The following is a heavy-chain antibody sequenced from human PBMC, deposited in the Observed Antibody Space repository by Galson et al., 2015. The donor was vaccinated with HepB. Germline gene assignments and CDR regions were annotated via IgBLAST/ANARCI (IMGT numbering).Heavy chain of an antibody. CDR3: ARTGLRLGELSFRVFGPGPLDL. V-gene: IGHV1-18*04. J-gene: IGHJ5*02. Sequence: QSGAEVKKPGASVKVSCKASGYTFTSYGISWVRQAPGQGLEWMGWISAYNGNTNYAQKLQGRVTMTTDTSTSTAYMELRSLRSDDTAVYYCARTGLRLGELSFRVFGPGPLDLWGQGTLVTVSS. CDR1: GYTFTSYG. CDR2: ISAYNGNT. D-gene: IGHD3-16*02.